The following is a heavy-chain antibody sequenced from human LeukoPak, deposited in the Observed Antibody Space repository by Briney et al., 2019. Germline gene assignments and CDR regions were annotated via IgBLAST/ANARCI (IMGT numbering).Heavy chain of an antibody. Sequence: GGSLRLSCAASGFTFSSYSMNWVRQAPGKGLEWVSSISSSSSYIYYADSVKGRFTISRDNAKNSLYLQMNSLRAEDTAVYYCARDRTMVRGVSDYWGQGTLVTVSS. V-gene: IGHV3-21*01. D-gene: IGHD3-10*01. J-gene: IGHJ4*02. CDR2: ISSSSSYI. CDR1: GFTFSSYS. CDR3: ARDRTMVRGVSDY.